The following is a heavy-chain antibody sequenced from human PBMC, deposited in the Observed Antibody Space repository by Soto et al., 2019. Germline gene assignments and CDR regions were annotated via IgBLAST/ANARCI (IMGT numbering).Heavy chain of an antibody. Sequence: SETLSLTCTVSGGSISSYYWSWIRQPPGRGLEWIGYIYYSGSSNYNPSLKSRVTISVDTSKKQLSLKLTSVTAADTAVYYCARVRDCSSTSCYWVDYWGQGTLVTVSS. CDR2: IYYSGSS. CDR1: GGSISSYY. J-gene: IGHJ4*02. D-gene: IGHD2-2*01. V-gene: IGHV4-59*08. CDR3: ARVRDCSSTSCYWVDY.